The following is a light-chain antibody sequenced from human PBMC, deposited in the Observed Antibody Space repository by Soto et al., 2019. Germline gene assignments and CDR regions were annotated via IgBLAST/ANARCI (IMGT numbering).Light chain of an antibody. J-gene: IGKJ3*01. CDR2: GAS. V-gene: IGKV3-15*01. CDR1: QSISSN. CDR3: QQYNNWPFLT. Sequence: EIVMPQSPATLSVSPGGRATLSCRASQSISSNLAWYQQKPGQAPRLLIFGASTRATGIPARFSGSGSGTEFTLTISSLQSEDFAVYYCQQYNNWPFLTFGPGTKVDIK.